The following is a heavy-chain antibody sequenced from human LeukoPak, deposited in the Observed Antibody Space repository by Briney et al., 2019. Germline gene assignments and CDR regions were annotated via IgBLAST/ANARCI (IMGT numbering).Heavy chain of an antibody. CDR1: GYTFTSYG. D-gene: IGHD3-3*01. CDR3: ARVSGPTISYGMDV. CDR2: ISAYNGNT. V-gene: IGHV1-18*01. J-gene: IGHJ6*02. Sequence: ASVKVSCKASGYTFTSYGISWVRQAPGQGLEWMGWISAYNGNTNYAQKLQGRVTMTTDTSTSTAYMELRSLRSDDTAVYYSARVSGPTISYGMDVWGQGTTVTVSS.